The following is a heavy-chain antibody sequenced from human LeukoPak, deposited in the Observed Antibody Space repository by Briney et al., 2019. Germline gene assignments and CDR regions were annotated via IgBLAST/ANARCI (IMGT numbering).Heavy chain of an antibody. J-gene: IGHJ3*02. CDR2: IIPIFGTA. D-gene: IGHD3-16*02. CDR1: GGTFSSYA. CDR3: ARDRFVADYVWGSYRYKHAFDI. V-gene: IGHV1-69*01. Sequence: GASVKVSCKASGGTFSSYAISWVRQAPGQGLEWMGGIIPIFGTANYAQEFQGRVTITADESTSTAYMELSRLRSDDTAVYYCARDRFVADYVWGSYRYKHAFDIWGQGTMVTVSS.